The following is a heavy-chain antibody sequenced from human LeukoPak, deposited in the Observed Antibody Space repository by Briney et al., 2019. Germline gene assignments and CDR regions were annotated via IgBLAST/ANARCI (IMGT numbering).Heavy chain of an antibody. CDR3: AKDRQWLQIDY. Sequence: GRSLRLSCAASGFTFSSYGMRWVRGAPGRGLEWVAVISYDGSNKYYADPVKGRFTISRDNSKNTLYLQMNSLRAEDTAVYYCAKDRQWLQIDYWGQGTLVTVSS. CDR1: GFTFSSYG. D-gene: IGHD6-19*01. CDR2: ISYDGSNK. V-gene: IGHV3-30*18. J-gene: IGHJ4*02.